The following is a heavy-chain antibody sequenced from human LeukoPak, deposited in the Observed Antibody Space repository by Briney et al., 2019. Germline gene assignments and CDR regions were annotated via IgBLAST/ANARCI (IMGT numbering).Heavy chain of an antibody. CDR2: IYHTGTT. D-gene: IGHD3-3*01. V-gene: IGHV4-39*01. CDR3: GSLKDKNSWSGFPPYYIQV. Sequence: SETLSLTCTVSGGSIKTSDSHWGWIRQSPGKGREWIGNIYHTGTTYYNPSLNNRVTISIDRPKNQFSLNLTAVTAADTAVYYCGSLKDKNSWSGFPPYYIQVWGEGTTVAVSS. J-gene: IGHJ6*03. CDR1: GGSIKTSDSH.